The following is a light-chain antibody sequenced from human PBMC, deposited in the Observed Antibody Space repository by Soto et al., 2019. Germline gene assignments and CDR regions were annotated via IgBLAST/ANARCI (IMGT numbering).Light chain of an antibody. Sequence: EIVLTQSPDTLSLSPGETVTLSCRASQSVSTSLAWYQQKPGQAPRLLIFDASNRATGIPARFSGSGSGTDFTLTTPTLAPEDFAVYYCQQRSNPPTFAPGTKVN. V-gene: IGKV3-11*01. CDR2: DAS. J-gene: IGKJ3*01. CDR1: QSVSTS. CDR3: QQRSNPPT.